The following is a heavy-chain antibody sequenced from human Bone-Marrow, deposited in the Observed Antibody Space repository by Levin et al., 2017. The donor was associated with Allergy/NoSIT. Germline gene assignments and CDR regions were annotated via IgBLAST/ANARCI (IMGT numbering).Heavy chain of an antibody. Sequence: LSLTCAASGFTFSSYGMHWVRQAPGKGLEWVAVIWYDGSNKYYADSVKGRFTISRDNSKNTLYLQMNSLRAEDTAVYYCARGSGSYYEGVFDYWGQGTLVTVSS. J-gene: IGHJ4*02. CDR3: ARGSGSYYEGVFDY. V-gene: IGHV3-33*01. D-gene: IGHD3-10*01. CDR2: IWYDGSNK. CDR1: GFTFSSYG.